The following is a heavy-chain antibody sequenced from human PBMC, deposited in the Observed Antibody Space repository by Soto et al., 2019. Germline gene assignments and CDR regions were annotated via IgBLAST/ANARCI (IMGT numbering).Heavy chain of an antibody. J-gene: IGHJ4*02. CDR3: ASSYRGVDY. D-gene: IGHD3-10*01. V-gene: IGHV4-39*01. CDR2: IYYSGNT. CDR1: GGSISSSSYC. Sequence: PSETLSLTCTVSGGSISSSSYCWAWIRQPPGKGLEWIGNIYYSGNTYYNPSLKSRVTISVDKSKNQFSLKLSSVTAADTAVYYCASSYRGVDYWGQGTLVT.